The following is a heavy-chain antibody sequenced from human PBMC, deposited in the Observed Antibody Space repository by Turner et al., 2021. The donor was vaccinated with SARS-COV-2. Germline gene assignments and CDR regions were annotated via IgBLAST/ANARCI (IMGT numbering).Heavy chain of an antibody. CDR2: ISESGTSM. D-gene: IGHD7-27*01. Sequence: LQLVESGGGLVKPGWSLTLYCAASGFTFSDYYLTWNRQDPGKGLEWVSYISESGTSMYYAVSVKGRFTISRDNAKNSLYLQMNSLRVEGTALYYCARSKWELGAWGQGTLVTVSS. CDR1: GFTFSDYY. J-gene: IGHJ5*02. V-gene: IGHV3-11*01. CDR3: ARSKWELGA.